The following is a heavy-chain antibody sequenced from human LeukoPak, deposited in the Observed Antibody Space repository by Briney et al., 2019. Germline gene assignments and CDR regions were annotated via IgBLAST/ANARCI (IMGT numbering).Heavy chain of an antibody. V-gene: IGHV3-33*01. D-gene: IGHD1-26*01. J-gene: IGHJ4*02. CDR3: ARGVTRVGAIDY. CDR1: GFTFSSYG. CDR2: IWYDGSNK. Sequence: GGSLRLSCAASGFTFSSYGMHWVRQAPGKGLEWVAVIWYDGSNKYYADSVKGRFTISRGNSKNTLYLQMNSLRAEDTAVYYCARGVTRVGAIDYWGQGTLVTVSS.